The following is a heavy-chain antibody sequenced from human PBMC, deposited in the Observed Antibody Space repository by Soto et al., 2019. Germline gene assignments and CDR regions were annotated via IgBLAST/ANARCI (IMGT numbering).Heavy chain of an antibody. Sequence: ASVKVSCKASGYTFTSYYMHWVRQAPGQGLEWMGIINPSGGSTSYAQKFQGRVTMTRDTSTSTAYMELRSLRSDDTAVYYCASTGYENWFDPWGQGTLVTVSS. CDR3: ASTGYENWFDP. D-gene: IGHD3-9*01. CDR1: GYTFTSYY. CDR2: INPSGGST. J-gene: IGHJ5*02. V-gene: IGHV1-46*01.